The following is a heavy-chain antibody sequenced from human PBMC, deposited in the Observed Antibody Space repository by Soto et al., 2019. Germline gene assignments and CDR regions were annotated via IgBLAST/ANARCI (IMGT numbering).Heavy chain of an antibody. CDR3: AREKLERTYYFDY. Sequence: PGGSLRLSCAASGFTFSSYAMSWVRQAPGKGLEWVSAISGSGGSTYYADSVKGRFTISRDNSKNTLYLQMNSLGAEDTAVYYCAREKLERTYYFDYWGQGTLVTVSS. V-gene: IGHV3-23*01. CDR2: ISGSGGST. D-gene: IGHD1-1*01. J-gene: IGHJ4*02. CDR1: GFTFSSYA.